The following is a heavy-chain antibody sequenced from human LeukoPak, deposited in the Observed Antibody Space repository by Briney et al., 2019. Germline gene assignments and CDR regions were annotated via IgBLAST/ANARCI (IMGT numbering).Heavy chain of an antibody. CDR3: ARVIPNSYYYDSSGYYCDY. J-gene: IGHJ4*02. Sequence: SQTLSLTCTVSGGSISSGGYYWSWIRQHPGKGLEWIGYIYYSGSTYYNPSLKGRVTISVDTSKNQFSLKLSSVTAADTAVYYCARVIPNSYYYDSSGYYCDYWGQGTLVTVSS. CDR1: GGSISSGGYY. CDR2: IYYSGST. V-gene: IGHV4-31*03. D-gene: IGHD3-22*01.